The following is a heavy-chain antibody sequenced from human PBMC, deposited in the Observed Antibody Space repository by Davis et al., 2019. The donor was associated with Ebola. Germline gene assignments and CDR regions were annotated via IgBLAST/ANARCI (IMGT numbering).Heavy chain of an antibody. V-gene: IGHV1-3*01. CDR1: GYTFTSYA. J-gene: IGHJ6*02. CDR2: INAGNGNT. Sequence: ASVKVSCKASGYTFTSYAMHWVRQAPGQRLEWMGWINAGNGNTNYAQKLQGRVTMTTDTSTSTAYMELRSLRSDDTAVYYCARTGGYFVGLYYYYYGMDVWGQGTTVTVSS. D-gene: IGHD1-1*01. CDR3: ARTGGYFVGLYYYYYGMDV.